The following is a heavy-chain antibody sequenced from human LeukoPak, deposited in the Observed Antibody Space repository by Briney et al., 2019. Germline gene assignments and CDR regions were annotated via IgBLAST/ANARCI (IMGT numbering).Heavy chain of an antibody. CDR3: ARGHYGRDY. D-gene: IGHD4-17*01. CDR1: GFTFRNDW. Sequence: PGGSLRLSCAASGFTFRNDWMNWVRQAPGEGLEWVAQIKGDGSERYYVGSVTGRFTISRDNAKNSLFLQMNSLRAEDTAVYYCARGHYGRDYWGQGTLVTVSS. J-gene: IGHJ4*02. V-gene: IGHV3-7*04. CDR2: IKGDGSER.